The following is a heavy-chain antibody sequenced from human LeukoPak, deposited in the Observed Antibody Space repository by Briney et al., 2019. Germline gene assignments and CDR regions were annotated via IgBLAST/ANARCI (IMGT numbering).Heavy chain of an antibody. CDR3: ARNYYGSGIQYDWFDP. Sequence: PSETLSLTCTVSGGSISSGDYYWSWIRQPPGKGLEWIGYIYYSGSTYYNPSLKSRVTISVDTSKNQFSLKLSSVTAADTAVYYCARNYYGSGIQYDWFDPWGQGTLVTVSS. V-gene: IGHV4-30-4*01. J-gene: IGHJ5*02. D-gene: IGHD3-10*01. CDR2: IYYSGST. CDR1: GGSISSGDYY.